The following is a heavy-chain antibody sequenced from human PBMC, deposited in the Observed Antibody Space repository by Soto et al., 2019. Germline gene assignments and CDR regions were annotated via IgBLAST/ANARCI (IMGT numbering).Heavy chain of an antibody. D-gene: IGHD2-2*01. CDR2: IIPVFGTT. CDR1: GGTFSNYT. CDR3: ARSSPYLVVRKPTGNQDYYGMDV. V-gene: IGHV1-69*01. J-gene: IGHJ6*02. Sequence: QVQLVQSGAEVKKPGSSVNVFCKASGGTFSNYTISWVRQAPGQGLEWMGGIIPVFGTTDYEQKFQGRVTITADGSTSTAYMKLSSLRSADTAVYYCARSSPYLVVRKPTGNQDYYGMDVWGQGTTVTVSS.